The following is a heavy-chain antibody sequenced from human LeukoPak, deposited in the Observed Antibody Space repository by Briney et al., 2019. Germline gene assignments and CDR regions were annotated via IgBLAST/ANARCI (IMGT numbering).Heavy chain of an antibody. Sequence: PSETLSLTCTVSGGSISSSSYFWGWIRQPPGRGLEWIGSIYYSGSTYYNPSLKSRVTISVDTSKNQFSLKLNSVTAADTTVYYCARLIAASGQGFDYWGQGALVTVSS. D-gene: IGHD6-13*01. J-gene: IGHJ4*02. V-gene: IGHV4-39*01. CDR1: GGSISSSSYF. CDR2: IYYSGST. CDR3: ARLIAASGQGFDY.